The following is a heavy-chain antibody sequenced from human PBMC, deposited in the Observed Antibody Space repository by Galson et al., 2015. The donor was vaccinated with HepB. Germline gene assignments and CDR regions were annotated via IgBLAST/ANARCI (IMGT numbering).Heavy chain of an antibody. J-gene: IGHJ6*03. V-gene: IGHV3-53*01. Sequence: CLRLSCAGSGFTVSSSYMSWVRQAPGKGLEWVSVIYSGGSTYYADSVKGRFTISRDNSKHTLYLQMNSLRAEDTAVYYCARDSRSDYMDFWGKGTTVTVSS. CDR2: IYSGGST. CDR1: GFTVSSSY. CDR3: ARDSRSDYMDF.